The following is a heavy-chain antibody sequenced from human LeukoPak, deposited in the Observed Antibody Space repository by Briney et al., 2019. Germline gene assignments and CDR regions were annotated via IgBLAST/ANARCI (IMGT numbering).Heavy chain of an antibody. J-gene: IGHJ4*02. CDR3: ARARVPYSGYDDF. Sequence: GASVTVSCKTSGYTFTGYYVHWVRQAPGQGLEWMGWVNPYSGDTNYAQRFQGRVSMTRDTSISTAYLELSRLTSDDTAVYYCARARVPYSGYDDFWGQGTLVTVSS. CDR1: GYTFTGYY. D-gene: IGHD5-12*01. V-gene: IGHV1-2*02. CDR2: VNPYSGDT.